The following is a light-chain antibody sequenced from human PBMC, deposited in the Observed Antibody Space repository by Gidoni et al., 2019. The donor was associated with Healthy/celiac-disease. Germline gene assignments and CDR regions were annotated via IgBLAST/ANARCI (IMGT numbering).Light chain of an antibody. J-gene: IGKJ1*01. CDR3: QQYGSSPPT. V-gene: IGKV3-20*01. Sequence: GERATLSCRASQSVSSSYLAWYQQKPGQAPRLLIYGASSRATGIPDRFSGSGSGTDFTLTISRLEPEDFAVYYCQQYGSSPPTFDQGTKVEIK. CDR1: QSVSSSY. CDR2: GAS.